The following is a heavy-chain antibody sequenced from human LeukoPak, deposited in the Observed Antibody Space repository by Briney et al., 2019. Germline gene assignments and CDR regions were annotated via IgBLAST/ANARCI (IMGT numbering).Heavy chain of an antibody. CDR2: IIPILGIA. V-gene: IGHV1-69*04. CDR3: ARDPWLAYCGGDCYWV. CDR1: GYTFTSYT. J-gene: IGHJ4*02. Sequence: GASVKVSCKASGYTFTSYTISWVRQAPGQGLEWMGRIIPILGIANYAQKFQGRVTITADKSTSTAYMELSSLRSEDTAVYYCARDPWLAYCGGDCYWVWGQGTLVTVSS. D-gene: IGHD2-21*01.